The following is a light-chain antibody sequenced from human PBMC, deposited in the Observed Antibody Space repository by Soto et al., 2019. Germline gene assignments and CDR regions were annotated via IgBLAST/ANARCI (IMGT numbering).Light chain of an antibody. V-gene: IGLV2-14*01. J-gene: IGLJ2*01. CDR2: DVY. CDR1: SSDVGGYDY. CDR3: SSYTTTSTVV. Sequence: ALTQPASVSGSPGQSITISCTGTSSDVGGYDYVSWFQQYPGKAPSLMLYDVYRRPSGVSYRFSGSKSGNTASLTISGLQAEDEADYYCSSYTTTSTVVFGGGTKLTVL.